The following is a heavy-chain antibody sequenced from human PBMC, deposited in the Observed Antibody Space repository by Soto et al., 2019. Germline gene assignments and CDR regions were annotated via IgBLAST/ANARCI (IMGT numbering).Heavy chain of an antibody. J-gene: IGHJ6*02. D-gene: IGHD6-19*01. Sequence: PGGSLRLSCAASGFTFSSYGMHWVRQAPGKGLEWVAVIWYDGSNKYYADSVKGRFTISRDNSKNTLYLQMNSLRAEDTAVYYCARDLRWYSSGWYDDYYYYGMDVWGQGTTVPVSS. CDR1: GFTFSSYG. CDR2: IWYDGSNK. CDR3: ARDLRWYSSGWYDDYYYYGMDV. V-gene: IGHV3-33*01.